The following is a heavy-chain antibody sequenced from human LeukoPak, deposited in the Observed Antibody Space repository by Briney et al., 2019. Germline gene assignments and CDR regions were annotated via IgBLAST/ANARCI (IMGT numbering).Heavy chain of an antibody. J-gene: IGHJ4*02. D-gene: IGHD2-8*02. CDR1: GFIFSGYW. CDR2: IKQGGSEK. CDR3: VRWGAWSSFDY. V-gene: IGHV3-7*03. Sequence: PGGSLRLSCVGSGFIFSGYWMSWVRQAPGKGLEWVANIKQGGSEKYYADSVRGRFNISSENTKNSLSLQMNSLTVDDTAVYYCVRWGAWSSFDYWGQGTPVTVST.